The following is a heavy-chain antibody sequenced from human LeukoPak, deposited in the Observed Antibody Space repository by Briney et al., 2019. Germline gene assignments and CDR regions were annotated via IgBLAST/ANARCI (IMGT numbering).Heavy chain of an antibody. D-gene: IGHD5-12*01. CDR3: ARDLGYGFDY. J-gene: IGHJ4*02. CDR1: GFTFSSSS. Sequence: GGSLRLSCAASGFTFSSSSVNWVRQAPGKGLEWVSSISSSSRYIYYADSVKGRFTISRDNAKNSLYLQMNSLRAEDTAVYYCARDLGYGFDYWGQGTLVTVSS. V-gene: IGHV3-21*01. CDR2: ISSSSRYI.